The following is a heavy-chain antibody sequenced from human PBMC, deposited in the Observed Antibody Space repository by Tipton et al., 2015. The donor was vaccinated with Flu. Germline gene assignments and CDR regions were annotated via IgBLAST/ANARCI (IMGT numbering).Heavy chain of an antibody. CDR1: GFTFSIYS. CDR2: ISSSSSYI. V-gene: IGHV3-21*01. D-gene: IGHD6-19*01. J-gene: IGHJ4*02. CDR3: ARYGYSSGWYVDY. Sequence: SLRLSCAASGFTFSIYSMNWVRQAPGKGLEWVSSISSSSSYIYYADSVKGRFTISRDNAKNSLYLQMNSLRAEDTAVYYCARYGYSSGWYVDYWGQGTLVTVAS.